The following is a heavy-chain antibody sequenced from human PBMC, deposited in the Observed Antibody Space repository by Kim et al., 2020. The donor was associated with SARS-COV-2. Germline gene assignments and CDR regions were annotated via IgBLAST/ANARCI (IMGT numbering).Heavy chain of an antibody. Sequence: GGSLRLSCAASGFTFGDYAMHWVRQAPGKGLEWVSGISWNSGSIGYADSVKGRFTISRDNAKNSLYLQMNSLRAEDTALYYCAKVFCGGDCHSDRPQWHYYYYGMDVWGQGTTVTVSS. V-gene: IGHV3-9*01. D-gene: IGHD2-21*02. CDR3: AKVFCGGDCHSDRPQWHYYYYGMDV. J-gene: IGHJ6*02. CDR2: ISWNSGSI. CDR1: GFTFGDYA.